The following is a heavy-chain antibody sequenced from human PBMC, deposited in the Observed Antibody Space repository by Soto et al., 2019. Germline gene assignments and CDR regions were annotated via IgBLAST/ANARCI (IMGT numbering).Heavy chain of an antibody. CDR3: AKDGFTMVRGVTNWFDS. V-gene: IGHV3-30*18. J-gene: IGHJ5*01. CDR1: GFTFSSYG. Sequence: GGSLRLSCAASGFTFSSYGMHWVRQAPGKGLEWVAVISYDGSNKYYADSVKGRSTISRDNSKNTLYLQMNSLRAEDTAVYYCAKDGFTMVRGVTNWFDSWGQGTLVTVSS. CDR2: ISYDGSNK. D-gene: IGHD3-10*01.